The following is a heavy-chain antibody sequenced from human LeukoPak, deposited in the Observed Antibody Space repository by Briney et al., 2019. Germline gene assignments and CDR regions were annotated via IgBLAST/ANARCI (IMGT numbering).Heavy chain of an antibody. CDR2: IYYSGST. V-gene: IGHV4-61*01. D-gene: IGHD3-3*01. Sequence: SETLSLTCTVSGGSVSSGRDYWSWIRQPPGKGLEWIGYIYYSGSTNYNPSLKSRVTISVDTSKNQFSLKLSSVTAADTAVYYCARVGYYDFWSGPYYFDYWGQGTLVTVSS. J-gene: IGHJ4*02. CDR3: ARVGYYDFWSGPYYFDY. CDR1: GGSVSSGRDY.